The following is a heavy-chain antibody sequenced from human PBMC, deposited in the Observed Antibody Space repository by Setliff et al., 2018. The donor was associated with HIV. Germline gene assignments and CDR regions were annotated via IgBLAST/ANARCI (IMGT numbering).Heavy chain of an antibody. V-gene: IGHV5-51*01. D-gene: IGHD3-22*01. CDR3: ARGSYYYDSSGYYPDAFDI. CDR2: IYPGDSDT. CDR1: GNSFTSYW. Sequence: PGESLKLSCKGSGNSFTSYWIGWVRQMPGKGLEWMGIIYPGDSDTRYSPSFQGQVTISADKSISTAYLQWSSLKASDTAMYYCARGSYYYDSSGYYPDAFDIWGQGTMVTVSS. J-gene: IGHJ3*02.